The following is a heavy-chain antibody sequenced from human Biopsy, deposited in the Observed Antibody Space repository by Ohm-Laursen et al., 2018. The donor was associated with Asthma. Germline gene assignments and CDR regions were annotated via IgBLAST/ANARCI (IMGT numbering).Heavy chain of an antibody. V-gene: IGHV3-30*03. J-gene: IGHJ6*02. CDR3: AREGGDYLSGYSYYYGMDV. CDR1: GFTFSSYG. Sequence: SSLRLSCAASGFTFSSYGMHWVRQAPGKGLEWVAVISYDGSNKYYADSVKGRFTISRDNSKNTLYLQMNSLRAEDTAVYYCAREGGDYLSGYSYYYGMDVWGQGTTVTVSS. CDR2: ISYDGSNK. D-gene: IGHD4-17*01.